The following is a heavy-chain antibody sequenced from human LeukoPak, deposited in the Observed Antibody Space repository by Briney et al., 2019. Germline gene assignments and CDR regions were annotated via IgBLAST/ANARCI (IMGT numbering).Heavy chain of an antibody. V-gene: IGHV3-21*01. CDR2: IDSSTTRI. D-gene: IGHD2/OR15-2a*01. CDR1: GFTFRSFS. J-gene: IGHJ4*02. CDR3: VRGGTYCDSTCKGADY. Sequence: GGSLRLFCAASGFTFRSFSMNWVRQAPGKGLEWVSAIDSSTTRIYYANSVRGRFTISRDNAKNSLDLQMNSLRAEDTAVYYCVRGGTYCDSTCKGADYWGQGTLVAVSA.